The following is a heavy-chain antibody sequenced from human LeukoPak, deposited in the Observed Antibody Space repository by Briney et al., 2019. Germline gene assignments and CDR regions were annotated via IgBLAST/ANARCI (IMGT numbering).Heavy chain of an antibody. CDR3: ARGPYCGNNCYWGLDF. J-gene: IGHJ3*01. D-gene: IGHD2-21*01. Sequence: SETLSLTCAVSSGSMSNYYWSWIRQAAGKGLEWIGRIYSSGTTNYNPSLNPSLRSRVTMSIDMSKNQFSLTLTSVTAADTAVYYCARGPYCGNNCYWGLDFWGQGTMVTVSS. CDR1: SGSMSNYY. CDR2: IYSSGTT. V-gene: IGHV4-4*07.